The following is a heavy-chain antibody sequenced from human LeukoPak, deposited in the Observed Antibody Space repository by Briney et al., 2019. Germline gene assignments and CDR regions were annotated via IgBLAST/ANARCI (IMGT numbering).Heavy chain of an antibody. D-gene: IGHD7-27*01. CDR2: IYYSGST. V-gene: IGHV4-39*01. Sequence: SETLSLTCTVSGGSISSSSYYWGWIRQPPGKGLEWIGSIYYSGSTYYNPSLKSRVTISVDTSKNQFSLKLSSVTAADTAVYYCAVVGRAGDRDYWGQGTLVTVSS. CDR3: AVVGRAGDRDY. J-gene: IGHJ4*02. CDR1: GGSISSSSYY.